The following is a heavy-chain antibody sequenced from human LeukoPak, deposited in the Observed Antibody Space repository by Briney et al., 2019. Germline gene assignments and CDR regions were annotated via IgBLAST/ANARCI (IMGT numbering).Heavy chain of an antibody. CDR2: ISYDGSNK. CDR1: GFTFSSYA. D-gene: IGHD2-2*03. Sequence: QPGGSLRLSCAASGFTFSSYAMHWVRQAPGKGLEWVAVISYDGSNKYYADSVKGRFTISRDNSKNTLYLQMNSLRAEDTAVYYCARDEAWLLSWGQGTLVTVSS. V-gene: IGHV3-30-3*01. J-gene: IGHJ5*02. CDR3: ARDEAWLLS.